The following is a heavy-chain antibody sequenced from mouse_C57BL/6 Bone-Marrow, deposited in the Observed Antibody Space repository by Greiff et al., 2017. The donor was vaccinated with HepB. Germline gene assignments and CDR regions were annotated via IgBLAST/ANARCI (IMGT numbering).Heavy chain of an antibody. V-gene: IGHV1-18*01. D-gene: IGHD4-1*01. J-gene: IGHJ2*01. CDR3: ARLTGTRGYFDY. CDR1: GYTFTDYN. CDR2: INPNNGGT. Sequence: VQLQQSGPELVKPGASVKIPCKASGYTFTDYNMDWVKQSHGKSLEWIGDINPNNGGTIYNQKFKGKATLTVDKSSSTAYMELRSLTSEDTAVYYCARLTGTRGYFDYCGQGTTLTVSS.